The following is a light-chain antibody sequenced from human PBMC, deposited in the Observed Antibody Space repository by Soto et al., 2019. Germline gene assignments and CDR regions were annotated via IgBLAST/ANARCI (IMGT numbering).Light chain of an antibody. CDR3: QQRSNWFLT. CDR1: QSVSSY. V-gene: IGKV3-11*01. Sequence: EIVLTQSPATLSLSPGERATLSCRASQSVSSYLAWYQQKPGQAPRLLIYDASHRATGIPARFSGSGSGTDFMLTISSLAPEDFAVYYCQQRSNWFLTFDPGTKVDIK. CDR2: DAS. J-gene: IGKJ3*01.